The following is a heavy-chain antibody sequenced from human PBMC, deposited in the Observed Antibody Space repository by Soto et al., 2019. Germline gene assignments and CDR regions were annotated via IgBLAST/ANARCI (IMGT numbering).Heavy chain of an antibody. J-gene: IGHJ2*01. CDR3: ARDRYSYDSRAYQGVDWYFDL. V-gene: IGHV3-48*03. Sequence: GGSLRLSCAASGFIFSDYEMNWVRQAPGKGLEWVSFIGKSGYPIYYTDSVKGRFTMSRDNSKNTLFLQMNSLRAEDTAVYYCARDRYSYDSRAYQGVDWYFDLWGRGTLVTVSS. CDR2: IGKSGYPI. CDR1: GFIFSDYE. D-gene: IGHD3-22*01.